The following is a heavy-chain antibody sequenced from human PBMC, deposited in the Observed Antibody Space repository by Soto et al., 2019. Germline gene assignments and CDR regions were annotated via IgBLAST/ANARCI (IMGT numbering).Heavy chain of an antibody. CDR1: GFSLSNARMG. J-gene: IGHJ6*02. Sequence: SGPTLVNPTETLTLTCTVSGFSLSNARMGVSWIRQPPGKALEWLAHIFSNDEKSYSTSLKSRLTISKDTSKSQVVLTMTNMDPVDTATYYCARIRPHPGAIRILPFEYSSSPGFRNYGMDVWGQGTTVTVSS. V-gene: IGHV2-26*01. CDR3: ARIRPHPGAIRILPFEYSSSPGFRNYGMDV. CDR2: IFSNDEK. D-gene: IGHD6-6*01.